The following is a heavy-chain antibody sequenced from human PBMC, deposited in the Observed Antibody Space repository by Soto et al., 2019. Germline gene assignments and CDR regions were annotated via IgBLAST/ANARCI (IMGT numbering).Heavy chain of an antibody. CDR1: GFTFSSYA. J-gene: IGHJ5*02. CDR3: ANPEPSGTPFLDWFDP. D-gene: IGHD1-7*01. CDR2: ISGSGGST. Sequence: GGSLRLSCAASGFTFSSYAMSWVRQAPGKGLKWVSAISGSGGSTYYADSVKGRCTISRDNSKNTLYLPMNSLRAEETAVYYCANPEPSGTPFLDWFDPWRQGTLVTVSS. V-gene: IGHV3-23*01.